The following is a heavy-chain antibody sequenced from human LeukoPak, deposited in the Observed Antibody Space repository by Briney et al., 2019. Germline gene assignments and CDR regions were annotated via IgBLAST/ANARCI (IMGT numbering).Heavy chain of an antibody. V-gene: IGHV3-21*04. CDR2: ISSGSTYI. J-gene: IGHJ5*02. CDR3: ARDIKRSRARWENLGFDP. D-gene: IGHD1-14*01. CDR1: EFTFSTYS. Sequence: RGSLRLSCAASEFTFSTYSMNWVRQAPGKGLEWVSSISSGSTYIYYADSVKGRFTISRDNAKNSLYLQMNSLRAEDTAMYYCARDIKRSRARWENLGFDPWGQGTLVTVSS.